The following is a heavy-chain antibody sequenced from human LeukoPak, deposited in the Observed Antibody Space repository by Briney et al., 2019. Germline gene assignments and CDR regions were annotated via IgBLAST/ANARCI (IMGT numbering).Heavy chain of an antibody. Sequence: PGRSLRLSCAASGFTFSSYAMHWVRQAPGKGLEWVAVISYDGSNKYYADSVKGRFTISRDNSKNTLYLQMNSLRAEDTAVYYCARDAMIVVVSNWFDPWGQGTLVTVSS. D-gene: IGHD3-22*01. CDR2: ISYDGSNK. V-gene: IGHV3-30-3*01. CDR3: ARDAMIVVVSNWFDP. J-gene: IGHJ5*02. CDR1: GFTFSSYA.